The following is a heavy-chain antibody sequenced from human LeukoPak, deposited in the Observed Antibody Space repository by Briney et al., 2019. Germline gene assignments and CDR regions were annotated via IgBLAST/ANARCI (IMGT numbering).Heavy chain of an antibody. J-gene: IGHJ4*02. D-gene: IGHD2-2*01. CDR2: INSDGSNI. V-gene: IGHV3-74*01. CDR1: GFTFSSYW. Sequence: GGSLRLSCAASGFTFSSYWMHWVRQAPGKGLVWVSHINSDGSNINYADSVKGRFTISRDNDKNTLYLQMNSLRAEDTAVYYCATSRSFDYWGQGTLVTVSS. CDR3: ATSRSFDY.